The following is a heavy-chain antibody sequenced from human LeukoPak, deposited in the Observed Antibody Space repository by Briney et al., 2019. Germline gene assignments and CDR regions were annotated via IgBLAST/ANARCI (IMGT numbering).Heavy chain of an antibody. CDR1: GFTFSSYA. V-gene: IGHV3-30*04. D-gene: IGHD3-22*01. Sequence: GGSLRLSCAASGFTFSSYAMHWVRQAPGKGLEWVAVISYDGSNKYYADSVKGRFTISRDNSKNTLYLQMNSLRAEDTAVYYCAKKYDSSGYYRLRGSYYDYWGQGTLVTVSS. CDR3: AKKYDSSGYYRLRGSYYDY. CDR2: ISYDGSNK. J-gene: IGHJ4*02.